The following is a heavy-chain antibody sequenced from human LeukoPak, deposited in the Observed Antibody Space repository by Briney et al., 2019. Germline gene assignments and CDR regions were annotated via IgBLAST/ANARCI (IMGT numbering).Heavy chain of an antibody. V-gene: IGHV1-69*13. J-gene: IGHJ4*02. Sequence: ASVKVSCKASGGTFSSYAISWVRQAPGQGLEWMGGIIPIFGTANYAQKFQGRVTITADESTSTAYMELGSLRSEDTAVYYCARALYYDYVWGSYHLYYFDYWGQGTLVTVSS. CDR1: GGTFSSYA. CDR3: ARALYYDYVWGSYHLYYFDY. CDR2: IIPIFGTA. D-gene: IGHD3-16*02.